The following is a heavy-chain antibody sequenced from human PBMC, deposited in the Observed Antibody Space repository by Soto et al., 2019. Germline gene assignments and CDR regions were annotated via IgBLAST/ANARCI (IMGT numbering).Heavy chain of an antibody. CDR1: GDSISNYY. CDR3: ARDKITGLFDY. D-gene: IGHD2-8*02. CDR2: VHSNGNT. J-gene: IGHJ4*02. Sequence: TSETLSLTCTVSGDSISNYYWAWIRQPPGKGLEWIGYVHSNGNTHHNPSLKSRVTISMDTSKNQFSLNLNSVTAADTALYYCARDKITGLFDYWGQGTLVTVSS. V-gene: IGHV4-4*08.